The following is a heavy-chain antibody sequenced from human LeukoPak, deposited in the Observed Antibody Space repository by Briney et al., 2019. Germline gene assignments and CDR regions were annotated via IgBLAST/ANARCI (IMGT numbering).Heavy chain of an antibody. D-gene: IGHD3-3*01. J-gene: IGHJ4*02. CDR2: IKQDGSEK. CDR1: GFTFSSYW. Sequence: GGSLRLSCAASGFTFSSYWMSWVRQAPGKGLEWVANIKQDGSEKYYVDSVKGRFTISRDNAKNSLYLQMNSLRAEDTAVYYCAKGDGLRFLEWFYYYFDYWGQGTLVTVSS. V-gene: IGHV3-7*03. CDR3: AKGDGLRFLEWFYYYFDY.